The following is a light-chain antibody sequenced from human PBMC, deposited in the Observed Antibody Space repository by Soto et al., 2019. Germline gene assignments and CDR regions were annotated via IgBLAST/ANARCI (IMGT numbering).Light chain of an antibody. CDR2: GAS. V-gene: IGKV3-20*01. J-gene: IGKJ1*01. CDR3: QQYGSSPT. CDR1: QSVSTY. Sequence: EIVLTQSPATLSLSPEERATLSCRASQSVSTYLAWYQQKPGQAPRLLIYGASSRATGIPDRFSGSGSGTDFALTISRLEPEDFAVYYCQQYGSSPTFGQGTKVDIK.